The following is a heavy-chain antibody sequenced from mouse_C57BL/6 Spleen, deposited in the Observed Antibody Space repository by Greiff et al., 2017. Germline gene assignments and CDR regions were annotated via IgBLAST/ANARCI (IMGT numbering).Heavy chain of an antibody. CDR3: ASTIVTPWYCDV. V-gene: IGHV1-26*01. D-gene: IGHD2-5*01. Sequence: VQLQQSGPELVKPGASVKISCKASGYTFTDYYMNWVKQSHGKSLEWIGDINPNNGGTSYNQKFKGKATLTVDKSSSTAYMELRSLTSEDSAVYYCASTIVTPWYCDVWGTGTTVTVSS. CDR2: INPNNGGT. CDR1: GYTFTDYY. J-gene: IGHJ1*03.